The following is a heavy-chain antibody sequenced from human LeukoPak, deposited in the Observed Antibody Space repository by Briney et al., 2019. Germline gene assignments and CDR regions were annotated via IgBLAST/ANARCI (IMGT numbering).Heavy chain of an antibody. CDR3: AKDIHSFLSDY. J-gene: IGHJ4*02. Sequence: PGGSLRLSCTASGFTFSNYWMIWVRQAPGKGLEGVASIKQDGSEKQYVGSVRGRFTISRDNAKNVLDLQMDSLTAEDTALYYCAKDIHSFLSDYWGQGTLVTVSS. CDR2: IKQDGSEK. CDR1: GFTFSNYW. V-gene: IGHV3-7*01. D-gene: IGHD2-2*02.